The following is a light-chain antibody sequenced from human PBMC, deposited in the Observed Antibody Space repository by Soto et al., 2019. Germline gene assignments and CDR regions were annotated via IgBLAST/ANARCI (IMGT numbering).Light chain of an antibody. Sequence: QSALTQPASVSGSPGQSITIPCTGTSSDVGAYNYVSWYQQHPGKAPKLMIYEVSNRPSGVSNRFSGSKSGNTASLTISGLKAEDEADYHCSAYTSSRTPVFGTGTKVTVL. CDR2: EVS. V-gene: IGLV2-14*01. CDR3: SAYTSSRTPV. CDR1: SSDVGAYNY. J-gene: IGLJ1*01.